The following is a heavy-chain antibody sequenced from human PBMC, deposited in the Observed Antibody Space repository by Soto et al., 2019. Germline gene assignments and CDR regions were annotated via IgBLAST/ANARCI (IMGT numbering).Heavy chain of an antibody. CDR2: IYYSGTT. V-gene: IGHV4-59*08. D-gene: IGHD3-10*01. CDR3: ARHYGSGSYPLDY. Sequence: SETLSLTCTVSGGSISSYYWSWIRQPPWKGLEYIGYIYYSGTTNYNPSLKSRVTMSVDTSKNQFSLKLNSVTAADTAVYYCARHYGSGSYPLDYWGPGTLVIVSS. CDR1: GGSISSYY. J-gene: IGHJ4*02.